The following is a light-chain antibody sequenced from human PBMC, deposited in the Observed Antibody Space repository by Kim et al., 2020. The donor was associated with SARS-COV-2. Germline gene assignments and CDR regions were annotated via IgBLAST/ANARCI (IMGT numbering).Light chain of an antibody. CDR2: GAS. V-gene: IGKV3-20*01. Sequence: EVVLTQSPSTLSLSPGERATLSCRASQSLGNNYLAWYQQRPGQAPRLLIYGASNRATGIPGRFSGSGSGTDFTLTISRLEPEDFVVYFCQQFAILPWTFGRGTKVDIK. CDR3: QQFAILPWT. J-gene: IGKJ1*01. CDR1: QSLGNNY.